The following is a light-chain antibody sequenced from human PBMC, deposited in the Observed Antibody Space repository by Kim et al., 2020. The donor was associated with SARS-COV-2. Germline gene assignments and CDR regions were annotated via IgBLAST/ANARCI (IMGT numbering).Light chain of an antibody. Sequence: GQSITISCTGTSSDVGRYNLVSWYQQHPGKAPKLMIYEVSKRPSGVSNRFSGSKSGNTASLTISGLQAEDEADYYCCSYAGSSTFVFGTGTKVTVL. CDR1: SSDVGRYNL. J-gene: IGLJ1*01. V-gene: IGLV2-23*02. CDR2: EVS. CDR3: CSYAGSSTFV.